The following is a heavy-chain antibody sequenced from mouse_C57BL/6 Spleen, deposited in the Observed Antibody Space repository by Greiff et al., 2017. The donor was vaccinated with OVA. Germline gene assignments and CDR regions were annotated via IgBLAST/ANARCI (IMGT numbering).Heavy chain of an antibody. V-gene: IGHV1-82*01. CDR1: GYAFSSSW. D-gene: IGHD3-3*01. Sequence: VQLQQSGPELVKPGASVKISCKASGYAFSSSWMNWVKQRPGTGLEWIGRIYPGDGDTHYNGKFKGKATLTADKSTRTAYMQLSSLTSEDSAVYFCARGGDEGFAYWGQGTLVTVSA. CDR2: IYPGDGDT. CDR3: ARGGDEGFAY. J-gene: IGHJ3*01.